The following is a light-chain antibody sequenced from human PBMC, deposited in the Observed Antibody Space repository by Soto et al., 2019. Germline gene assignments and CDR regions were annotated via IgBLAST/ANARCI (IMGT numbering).Light chain of an antibody. Sequence: EIVLTQSPGTLSLSPGERATLSCRASQTVSNNYLAWYQQKPGQAPRLVIYGASNRATGIPDRFSASGSGTDFTLTISRLEPEDSAVYYCQQYISSPLTFGQGTKVEIK. CDR2: GAS. CDR1: QTVSNNY. CDR3: QQYISSPLT. V-gene: IGKV3-20*01. J-gene: IGKJ1*01.